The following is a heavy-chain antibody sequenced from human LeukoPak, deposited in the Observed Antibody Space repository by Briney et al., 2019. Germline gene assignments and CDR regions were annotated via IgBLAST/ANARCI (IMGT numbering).Heavy chain of an antibody. CDR2: IRSKTKSGET. J-gene: IGHJ4*01. CDR1: GFTFSDSV. CDR3: TSPAHDFDIWSGYYSL. D-gene: IGHD3-3*01. V-gene: IGHV3-73*01. Sequence: PGGSLRLSCYVSGFTFSDSVIHWVRHAAGKGLEWVGRIRSKTKSGETAYAASVKGRFTISRDDSKDTAYLQMNSLEPEDTAVYYCTSPAHDFDIWSGYYSLWGHGTQVTVSS.